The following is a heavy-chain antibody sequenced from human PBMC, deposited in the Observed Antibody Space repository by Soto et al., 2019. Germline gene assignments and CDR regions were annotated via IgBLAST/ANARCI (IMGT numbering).Heavy chain of an antibody. CDR2: MNPNSGNT. J-gene: IGHJ4*02. Sequence: GASVKVSCKASGYTFTSYDINWVRQATGQGLEWMGWMNPNSGNTGYAQKFQGRVTMTRNTSISTAYMELSSLRSEDTAVYYCARGHRIAARRIFDYWGQGTLVTVPS. D-gene: IGHD6-6*01. CDR3: ARGHRIAARRIFDY. V-gene: IGHV1-8*01. CDR1: GYTFTSYD.